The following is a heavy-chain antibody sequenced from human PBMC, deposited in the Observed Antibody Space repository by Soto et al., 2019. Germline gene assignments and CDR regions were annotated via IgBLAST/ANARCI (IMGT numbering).Heavy chain of an antibody. CDR1: GYTFTGYY. CDR3: ERDRTRSGWAYFDY. D-gene: IGHD6-19*01. Sequence: GASVKVSCKASGYTFTGYYMHWVRQAPGQGLEWMGWINPNSGGTNYAQKFQGWGTMTRDTSISTAYMELSRLRSDDTAVYYCERDRTRSGWAYFDYWGQGTLVTVSS. CDR2: INPNSGGT. V-gene: IGHV1-2*04. J-gene: IGHJ4*02.